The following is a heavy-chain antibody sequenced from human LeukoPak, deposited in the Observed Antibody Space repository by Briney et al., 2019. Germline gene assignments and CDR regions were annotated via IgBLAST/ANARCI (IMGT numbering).Heavy chain of an antibody. CDR1: GGSISRYY. V-gene: IGHV4-59*01. CDR3: ARCSSTSCYWFPYFDY. CDR2: IYYSGST. Sequence: PSETLSLTCTVSGGSISRYYWSWIRQPPGKGLEGIGDIYYSGSTNYNPSLKSRVTISVITSKNQFSLKLSSVTAADTAVYYCARCSSTSCYWFPYFDYWGQGTLVTVSS. D-gene: IGHD2-2*01. J-gene: IGHJ4*02.